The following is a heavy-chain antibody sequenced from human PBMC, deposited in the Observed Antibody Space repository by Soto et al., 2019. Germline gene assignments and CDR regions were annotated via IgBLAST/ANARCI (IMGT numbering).Heavy chain of an antibody. Sequence: QVQLQQWGAGLLKPSETLSLNCAVNGGSLSGYYWSWIRQPPGKGLEWIGEIKDGGRTNYSPSLKSRATIPSDTSNNPFSLRLYSVTGADTGVYYCARGQEGVVATHWDQGTLVTVSS. CDR3: ARGQEGVVATH. J-gene: IGHJ4*02. V-gene: IGHV4-34*01. CDR2: IKDGGRT. D-gene: IGHD5-12*01. CDR1: GGSLSGYY.